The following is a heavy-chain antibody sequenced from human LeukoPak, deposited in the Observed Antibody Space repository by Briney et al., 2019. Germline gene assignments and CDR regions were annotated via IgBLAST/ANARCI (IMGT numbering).Heavy chain of an antibody. CDR2: IRYDGSKR. D-gene: IGHD3-16*02. CDR3: AKARGDDYVWGSYRWDYYYGMDV. V-gene: IGHV3-30*02. CDR1: GFTSSIDG. J-gene: IGHJ6*02. Sequence: PGGSLRLSCAASGFTSSIDGMRWGRQAPGKGLGWGSFIRYDGSKRNYAGSVKGRFTISRDNSKNTLYLQMNSLRAEDTAVYYCAKARGDDYVWGSYRWDYYYGMDVWGQGTTVTVSS.